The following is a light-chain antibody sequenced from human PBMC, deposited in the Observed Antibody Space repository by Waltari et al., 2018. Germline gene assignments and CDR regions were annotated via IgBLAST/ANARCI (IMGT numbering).Light chain of an antibody. J-gene: IGKJ4*01. V-gene: IGKV4-1*01. Sequence: DIVMTQSPDSLAVSLGERATIKCKSSQSVLYTFNNKNYLAWYHQKPGQPPKLLINWASSRESGVPDRFSGSGSETDFTLTISSLQAEDVAVYYCQQYYSTPLTFGGGTKLEIK. CDR1: QSVLYTFNNKNY. CDR2: WAS. CDR3: QQYYSTPLT.